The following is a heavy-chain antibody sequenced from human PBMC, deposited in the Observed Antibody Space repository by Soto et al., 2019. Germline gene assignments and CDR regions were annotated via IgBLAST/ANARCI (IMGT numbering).Heavy chain of an antibody. CDR3: AKDLVRGYSYLDV. Sequence: QVQLVESGGGVVQPGRSLRLSCAASGFTFNNHGMHWVRQAPGKGLEWVAVISHDGGKKYYVDSVKGRFTLARDNSKNTLFLQMNSLSTEDTAVYYCAKDLVRGYSYLDVWGQGTTVTVSS. CDR1: GFTFNNHG. CDR2: ISHDGGKK. D-gene: IGHD5-18*01. J-gene: IGHJ6*02. V-gene: IGHV3-30*18.